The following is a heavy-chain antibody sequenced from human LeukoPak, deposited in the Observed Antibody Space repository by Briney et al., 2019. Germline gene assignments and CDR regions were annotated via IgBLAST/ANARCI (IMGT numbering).Heavy chain of an antibody. CDR3: ARERINYDFWSGYHIDYYGMDV. CDR1: GYTFTGYA. D-gene: IGHD3-3*01. CDR2: INAGNGNT. J-gene: IGHJ6*02. Sequence: ASVKVSCKASGYTFTGYAMHWVRQAPGQRLEWMGWINAGNGNTKYSQKFQGRVTITRDTSASTAYMELSSLRSEDTAVYYCARERINYDFWSGYHIDYYGMDVWGQGTTVTVSS. V-gene: IGHV1-3*01.